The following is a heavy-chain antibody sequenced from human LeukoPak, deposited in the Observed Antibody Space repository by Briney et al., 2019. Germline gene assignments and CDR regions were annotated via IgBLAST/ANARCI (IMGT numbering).Heavy chain of an antibody. CDR3: ARDPLFGVPLPMSFNWFDP. Sequence: ASVKVSCKASGYTFTNYGISWVRQAPGQGLEWMGWISAYNGNTNYAQKLQGRVTMTTDTSTSTAYMELRSLRSDDAAVYYCARDPLFGVPLPMSFNWFDPWGQGTLVTVSS. CDR2: ISAYNGNT. D-gene: IGHD3-3*01. J-gene: IGHJ5*02. CDR1: GYTFTNYG. V-gene: IGHV1-18*01.